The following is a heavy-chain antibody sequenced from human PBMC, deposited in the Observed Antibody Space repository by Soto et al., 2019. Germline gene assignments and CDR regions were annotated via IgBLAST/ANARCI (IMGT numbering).Heavy chain of an antibody. Sequence: ASVKVSCKASGYTFTGYYMHWVRQATGQGLEWMGWMNPNSGHTGYVQKFQGRVTMTRDTSISTAYLEVSSPRSEDTAIYYCARSGPGGAVYFDLWGLGTLVTVSS. D-gene: IGHD2-15*01. V-gene: IGHV1-8*02. J-gene: IGHJ4*02. CDR1: GYTFTGYY. CDR3: ARSGPGGAVYFDL. CDR2: MNPNSGHT.